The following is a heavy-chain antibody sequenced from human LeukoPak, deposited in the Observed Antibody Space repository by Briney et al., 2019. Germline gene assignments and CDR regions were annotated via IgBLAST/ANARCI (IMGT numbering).Heavy chain of an antibody. CDR1: GFTFSSFG. V-gene: IGHV3-23*01. CDR2: ISSTGGTA. CDR3: AKDSPPGY. J-gene: IGHJ4*02. D-gene: IGHD3-10*01. Sequence: GGSLRLSCAASGFTFSSFGMSWVRQAPGKGLEWVSAISSTGGTAYYADSVKGRFTISRDNSKNTLYLQMNSLRAEDTAVYYCAKDSPPGYWGQGTLVTVSS.